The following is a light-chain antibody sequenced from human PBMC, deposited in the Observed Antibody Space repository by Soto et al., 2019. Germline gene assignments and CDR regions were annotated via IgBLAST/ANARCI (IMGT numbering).Light chain of an antibody. V-gene: IGLV8-61*01. CDR3: VLYKGSGILV. CDR2: TTN. J-gene: IGLJ2*01. CDR1: SGSVSASYY. Sequence: QAVVTQEPSFSVSPGGTVTLTCGLSSGSVSASYYPSWYQQTPGQAPRTLIYTTNTRSSGVPDRFSGSILGNKAALTITGAPANCESDYYFVLYKGSGILVFGGGTKLTVL.